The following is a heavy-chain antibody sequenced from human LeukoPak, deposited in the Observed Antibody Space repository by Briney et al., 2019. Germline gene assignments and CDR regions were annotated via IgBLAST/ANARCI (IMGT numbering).Heavy chain of an antibody. CDR1: GFTFSSYA. V-gene: IGHV3-23*01. Sequence: GGSLRLSCAASGFTFSSYAMSWVRQAPGKGLEWVSAISGSGGGTYYADSVKGRFTISRDNSKNTLYLQMNSLRAEDTAVYYCAKAAQVTIFGVVIMPVDVWGKGITVTVSS. D-gene: IGHD3-3*01. CDR3: AKAAQVTIFGVVIMPVDV. J-gene: IGHJ6*04. CDR2: ISGSGGGT.